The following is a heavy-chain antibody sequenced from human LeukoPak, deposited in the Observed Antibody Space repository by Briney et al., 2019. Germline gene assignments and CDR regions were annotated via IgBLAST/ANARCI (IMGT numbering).Heavy chain of an antibody. CDR1: GYRFTNYW. Sequence: GESLKISCKGSGYRFTNYWIGWVRQMPGKGLEWMGIIFPGDSDTRYSPSFQGQVTISADKSTSTAYLQWTSLTASDTAMYYCARGADYYYYMDVWGKGTTVTISS. D-gene: IGHD3-16*01. V-gene: IGHV5-51*01. CDR3: ARGADYYYYMDV. CDR2: IFPGDSDT. J-gene: IGHJ6*03.